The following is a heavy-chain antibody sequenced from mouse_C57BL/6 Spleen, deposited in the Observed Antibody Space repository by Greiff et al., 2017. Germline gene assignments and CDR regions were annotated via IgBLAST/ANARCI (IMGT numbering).Heavy chain of an antibody. J-gene: IGHJ4*01. CDR1: GFTFSDYG. V-gene: IGHV5-15*01. CDR3: ARRGQDYAMDY. Sequence: EVQLVESGGGLVQPGGSLKLSCAASGFTFSDYGMAWVRQAPRKGPEWVAFISNLAYSIYYADTVTGRFTISRENAKNTLYLEMSSLRSEDTAMYYCARRGQDYAMDYWGQGTSVTVSS. CDR2: ISNLAYSI.